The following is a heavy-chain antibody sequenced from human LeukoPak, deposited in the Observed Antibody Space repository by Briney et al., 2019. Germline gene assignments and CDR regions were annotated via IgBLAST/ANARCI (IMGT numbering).Heavy chain of an antibody. CDR3: ARGKSSGYYYDWFDP. CDR2: IYYSGST. J-gene: IGHJ5*02. Sequence: PSETLSLTCTVSGGSISSYYWSWIRQPPGKGLEWIGYIYYSGSTNYNPSLKSRVTISVDTSKNQFSLKLSSVTAADTAVYYCARGKSSGYYYDWFDPWGQGTLVTVSS. V-gene: IGHV4-59*01. D-gene: IGHD3-22*01. CDR1: GGSISSYY.